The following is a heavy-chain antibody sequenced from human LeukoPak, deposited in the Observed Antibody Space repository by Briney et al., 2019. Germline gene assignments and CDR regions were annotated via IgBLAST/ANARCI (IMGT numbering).Heavy chain of an antibody. J-gene: IGHJ6*02. CDR3: ARGDYDILTGRPPAYYYYGMDV. Sequence: GGSLRLSCAASGFTFSSYWMHWVRQAPGKGLVWVSRINSDGSSTSYADSVKGRFTISRDSAKNTLYLQMNSLRAEDTAVYYCARGDYDILTGRPPAYYYYGMDVWGQGTTVTVSS. CDR2: INSDGSST. V-gene: IGHV3-74*01. CDR1: GFTFSSYW. D-gene: IGHD3-9*01.